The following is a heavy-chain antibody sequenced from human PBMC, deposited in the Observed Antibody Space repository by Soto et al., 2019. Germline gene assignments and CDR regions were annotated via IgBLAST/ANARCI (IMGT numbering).Heavy chain of an antibody. J-gene: IGHJ4*02. D-gene: IGHD4-17*01. CDR3: AHAGDYDLLTFDH. CDR2: IYWDDDK. CDR1: GFSLSTYDMG. V-gene: IGHV2-5*02. Sequence: QITLKESGPTLVSPAQTLTLTCDFSGFSLSTYDMGVAWIRQPPGKALEWLALIYWDDDKRYSPSLKDSLAISKDTSSNQVVLTITNMDPGDTATYFCAHAGDYDLLTFDHWGPGTLVTVSS.